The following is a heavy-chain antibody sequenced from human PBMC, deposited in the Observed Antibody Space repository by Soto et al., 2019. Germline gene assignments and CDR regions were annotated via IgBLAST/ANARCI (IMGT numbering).Heavy chain of an antibody. Sequence: XXSLRLPCVASGFTFSPFWMSWVRQAPGKGPVWVSRINSDGSTIIYADSVKGRFSISRDNSENTLYLQMNSLRVEDTAMYYCARGRVMVRGSGTFDIWGQGTMVTVSS. J-gene: IGHJ3*02. D-gene: IGHD3-10*01. CDR1: GFTFSPFW. V-gene: IGHV3-74*01. CDR2: INSDGSTI. CDR3: ARGRVMVRGSGTFDI.